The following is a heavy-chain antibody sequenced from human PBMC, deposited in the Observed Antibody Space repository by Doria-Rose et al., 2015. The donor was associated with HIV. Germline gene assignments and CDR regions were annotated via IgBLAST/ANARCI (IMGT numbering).Heavy chain of an antibody. J-gene: IGHJ6*02. Sequence: QVQLQLWGAGLVKPSETLSLTCAVFGGSFSGYYWSWIRQPPGKGLELIGEINHSGSTNYKTSLKSRVTISLDTSKNLFSADTAVYYCARGLLRGGWNDVDYYYGMDVWGQGTTVTVSS. CDR1: GGSFSGYY. D-gene: IGHD1-1*01. CDR3: ARGLLRGGWNDVDYYYGMDV. CDR2: INHSGST. V-gene: IGHV4-34*01.